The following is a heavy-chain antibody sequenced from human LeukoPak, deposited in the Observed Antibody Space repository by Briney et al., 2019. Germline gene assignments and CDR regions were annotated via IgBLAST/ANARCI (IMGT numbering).Heavy chain of an antibody. CDR3: ARLEKSGFDSPFDF. CDR2: IYSGGST. Sequence: PGGSLRLSCAASGFTVNNNYMSWVRQAPGKGLEWVSIIYSGGSTYYADSFKGRFTISRDDSKNTLYLQMNSLRVEDTAVYFCARLEKSGFDSPFDFWGQGTLVTVSS. CDR1: GFTVNNNY. V-gene: IGHV3-53*01. J-gene: IGHJ4*02. D-gene: IGHD1-26*01.